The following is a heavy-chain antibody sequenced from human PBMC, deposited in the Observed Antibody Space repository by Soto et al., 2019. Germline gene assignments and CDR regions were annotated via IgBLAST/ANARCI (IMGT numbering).Heavy chain of an antibody. V-gene: IGHV4-39*01. CDR2: IYYSGST. D-gene: IGHD6-13*01. J-gene: IGHJ2*01. Sequence: SETLSLTCTVSGGSISSSSYYWGWIRQPPGKGLEWIGSIYYSGSTHYNPSLKSRVTISVDTSKNQFSLKLSSVTAADTAVYYCARHHGSSSFGRYFDLWGRGTLVTVSS. CDR1: GGSISSSSYY. CDR3: ARHHGSSSFGRYFDL.